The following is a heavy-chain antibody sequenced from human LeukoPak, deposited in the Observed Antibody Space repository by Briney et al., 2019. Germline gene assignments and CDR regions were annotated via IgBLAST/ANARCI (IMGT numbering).Heavy chain of an antibody. CDR1: GVNFSSYA. D-gene: IGHD3-22*01. Sequence: ASVKCSCNASGVNFSSYAISWVRQAPGQGLEWMGGIIPIFGTANYAQKFQGRVTITADESTSTAYMELSSLRSEDTAVYYCARDHYDSREDAFDIWGQGTMVTVSS. CDR2: IIPIFGTA. V-gene: IGHV1-69*13. J-gene: IGHJ3*02. CDR3: ARDHYDSREDAFDI.